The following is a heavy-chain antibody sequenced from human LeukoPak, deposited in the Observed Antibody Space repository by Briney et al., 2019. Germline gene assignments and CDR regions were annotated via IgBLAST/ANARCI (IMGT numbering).Heavy chain of an antibody. Sequence: GGSLRLSCAASGFTFSDYEMNWLRQAPGKGLEWVSYISGSGTTMYYADSVRGRFTISRDNAENSLYLQTNSLRAEDTATYYCARGLRKGRYFDYWGQGTLVTVSS. J-gene: IGHJ4*02. CDR2: ISGSGTTM. V-gene: IGHV3-48*03. CDR1: GFTFSDYE. D-gene: IGHD3-16*01. CDR3: ARGLRKGRYFDY.